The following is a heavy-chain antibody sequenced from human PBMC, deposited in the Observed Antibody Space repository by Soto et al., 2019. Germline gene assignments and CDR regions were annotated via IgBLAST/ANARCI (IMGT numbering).Heavy chain of an antibody. D-gene: IGHD2-2*01. CDR3: AHFILVHPSDVFNV. V-gene: IGHV2-5*02. Sequence: QITLKESGPALVKPTQTLTLTCTFSGFSLSTSGVGVGWIRQPPGKALEWLALIYWDGEKRYSPSQKSRLANTTDTFKNQVVLTMTNLAPVDSATDCCAHFILVHPSDVFNVVGVGTMVAVSS. CDR1: GFSLSTSGVG. CDR2: IYWDGEK. J-gene: IGHJ3*01.